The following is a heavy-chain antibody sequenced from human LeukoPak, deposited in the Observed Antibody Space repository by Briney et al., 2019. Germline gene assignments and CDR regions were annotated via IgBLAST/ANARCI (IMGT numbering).Heavy chain of an antibody. Sequence: GGSLRLSCAASGFSFKDTGMHWVRQAPGKSPEWLTIIWYDGSTKYYAAYVKGQFTISRDNSKNTLYLQMNSLRTEDTGVYFCVRDAGGYWGQGTLVTVSS. V-gene: IGHV3-30*02. D-gene: IGHD1-14*01. J-gene: IGHJ4*02. CDR1: GFSFKDTG. CDR3: VRDAGGY. CDR2: IWYDGSTK.